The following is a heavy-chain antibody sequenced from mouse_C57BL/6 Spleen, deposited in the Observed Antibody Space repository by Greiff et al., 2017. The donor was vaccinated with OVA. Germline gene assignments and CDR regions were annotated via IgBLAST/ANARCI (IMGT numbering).Heavy chain of an antibody. CDR2: IYPGNSDT. D-gene: IGHD4-1*01. CDR3: TRRAGTDYAMDY. Sequence: VQLQQSGTVLARPGASVKMSCKTSGYTFTSYWMHWVKQRPGQGLEWIGAIYPGNSDTSYNQKFKGKAKLTAVTSASTAYMELSSLTNEDSAVYYCTRRAGTDYAMDYWGQGTSVTVSS. J-gene: IGHJ4*01. CDR1: GYTFTSYW. V-gene: IGHV1-5*01.